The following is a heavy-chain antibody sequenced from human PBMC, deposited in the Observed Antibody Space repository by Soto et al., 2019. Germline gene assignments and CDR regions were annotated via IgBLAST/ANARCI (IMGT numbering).Heavy chain of an antibody. CDR2: IIPISGTA. CDR3: ARSQGSSTSLEIYYYYYYGMDV. Sequence: QVQLVQSGAEVKKPGSSVKVSCKASGGTFSSYAISWVRQAPGQGLEWMGGIIPISGTANYAQKFQGRVTIPADESTSTVYMELSSLRSEDTAVYFCARSQGSSTSLEIYYYYYYGMDVWGQGPTVTVSS. D-gene: IGHD2-2*01. CDR1: GGTFSSYA. J-gene: IGHJ6*02. V-gene: IGHV1-69*01.